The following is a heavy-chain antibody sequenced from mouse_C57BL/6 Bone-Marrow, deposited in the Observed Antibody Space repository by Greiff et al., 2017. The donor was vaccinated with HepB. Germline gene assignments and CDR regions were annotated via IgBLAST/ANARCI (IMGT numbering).Heavy chain of an antibody. CDR3: ARHGYSKVFAY. CDR2: FYPGSGSI. CDR1: GYTFTEYT. J-gene: IGHJ3*01. D-gene: IGHD2-5*01. Sequence: QVQLKESGAELVKPGASVKLSCKASGYTFTEYTIHWVKQGSGQGLDGIGWFYPGSGSIKYNEKFKDKATLTADKSSSTVYMELSRLTSEDSAFYFFARHGYSKVFAYWGQGTLVTVSA. V-gene: IGHV1-62-2*01.